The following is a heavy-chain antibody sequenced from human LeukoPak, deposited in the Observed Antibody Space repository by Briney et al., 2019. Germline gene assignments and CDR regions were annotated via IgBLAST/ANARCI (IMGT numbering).Heavy chain of an antibody. J-gene: IGHJ4*02. CDR3: AKDVVGQQWPENY. Sequence: GGSLRLSCAASGFTFSSYGMHWVRQAPGKGLEWVAFIRYDGNEKYYGGSVTGRFTISRDNSKNTLYLQMNSLRADDTAVYYCAKDVVGQQWPENYWGQGTLVTVSS. CDR2: IRYDGNEK. D-gene: IGHD6-19*01. V-gene: IGHV3-30*02. CDR1: GFTFSSYG.